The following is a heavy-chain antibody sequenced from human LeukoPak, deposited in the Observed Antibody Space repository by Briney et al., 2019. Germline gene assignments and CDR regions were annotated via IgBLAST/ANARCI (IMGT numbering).Heavy chain of an antibody. CDR1: GFTFSSYS. D-gene: IGHD6-13*01. J-gene: IGHJ4*02. V-gene: IGHV3-21*01. CDR3: ARDWVAAAGRGVFDY. CDR2: ISSSSSYI. Sequence: GGSLRPSCAASGFTFSSYSMNWVRQAPGKGLEWVSSISSSSSYIYYADSVKGRFTISRDNAKNSLYLQMNSLRAEDTAVYYCARDWVAAAGRGVFDYWGQGTLVTVSS.